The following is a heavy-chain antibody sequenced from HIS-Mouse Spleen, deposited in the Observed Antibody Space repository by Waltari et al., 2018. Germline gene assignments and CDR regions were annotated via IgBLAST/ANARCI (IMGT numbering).Heavy chain of an antibody. Sequence: QVQLVQSGAEVKKPGASVKVSCKASGYTFTGYYMHWVRQAPGQGLEWMGWINPNSGGTNYAQKFQGRVTMTRETSISTAYMGLSRLRSDDTAVYYCARVYSSSWRGFDYWGQGTLVTVSS. J-gene: IGHJ4*02. CDR3: ARVYSSSWRGFDY. V-gene: IGHV1-2*02. CDR2: INPNSGGT. D-gene: IGHD6-6*01. CDR1: GYTFTGYY.